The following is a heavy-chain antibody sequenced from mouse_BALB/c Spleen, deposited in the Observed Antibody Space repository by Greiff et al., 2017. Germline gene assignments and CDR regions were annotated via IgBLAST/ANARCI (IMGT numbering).Heavy chain of an antibody. CDR2: IDPANGNT. D-gene: IGHD1-2*01. Sequence: EVQLQQSGAELVKPGASVKLSCTASGFNIKDTYMHWVKQRPEQGLEWIGRIDPANGNTKYDPKFQGKATITADTSSNTAYLQLSSLTSEDTAVYYCARLGTTALYAMDYWGQGTSGTVSS. V-gene: IGHV14-3*02. J-gene: IGHJ4*01. CDR1: GFNIKDTY. CDR3: ARLGTTALYAMDY.